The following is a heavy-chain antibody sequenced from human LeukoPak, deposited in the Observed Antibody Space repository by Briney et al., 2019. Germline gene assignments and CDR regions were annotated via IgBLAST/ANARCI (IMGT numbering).Heavy chain of an antibody. V-gene: IGHV3-7*01. CDR3: ARVFKVGVVVVAATSGNYFDY. CDR1: GFTFSSYA. Sequence: GRSLRLSCAASGFTFSSYAMHWVRQAPGKGLEWVANIKQDGSEKYYVDSVKGRFTISRDNAKNSLYLQMNSLRAEDTAVYYCARVFKVGVVVVAATSGNYFDYWGQGTLVTVSS. J-gene: IGHJ4*02. CDR2: IKQDGSEK. D-gene: IGHD2-15*01.